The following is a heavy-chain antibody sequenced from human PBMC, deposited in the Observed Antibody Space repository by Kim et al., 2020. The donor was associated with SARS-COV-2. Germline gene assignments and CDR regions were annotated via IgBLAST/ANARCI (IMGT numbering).Heavy chain of an antibody. CDR2: ICSGDNT. Sequence: GGSLRLSRAASGFSVSSNNMNWVRQAPGKGLEWVSVICSGDNTHYADSVKGRFTISRDNSKNTLYLQMNSLRVDDTAVYYCAAGGDSKKVGYWGQGTRVTVSS. CDR3: AAGGDSKKVGY. V-gene: IGHV3-53*01. J-gene: IGHJ4*02. CDR1: GFSVSSNN. D-gene: IGHD2-21*02.